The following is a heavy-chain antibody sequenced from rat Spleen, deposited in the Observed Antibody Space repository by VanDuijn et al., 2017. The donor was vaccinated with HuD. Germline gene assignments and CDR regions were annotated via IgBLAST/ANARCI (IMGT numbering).Heavy chain of an antibody. CDR2: INKDSSTI. CDR1: GFNFNDYW. D-gene: IGHD1-9*01. CDR3: ARAKYYGYTYGYYVMDA. Sequence: EVQLVESGGGLVQPGRSLKLSCAASGFNFNDYWMGWVRQAPGKGLEWIGEINKDSSTINYTPSLKDKFTISRDNAQNTLYLQMSKLGSEDTAIYYCARAKYYGYTYGYYVMDAWGQGASVTVSS. J-gene: IGHJ4*01. V-gene: IGHV4-2*01.